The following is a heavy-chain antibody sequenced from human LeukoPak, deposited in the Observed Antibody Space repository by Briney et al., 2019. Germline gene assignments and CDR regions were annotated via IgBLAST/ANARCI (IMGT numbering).Heavy chain of an antibody. J-gene: IGHJ5*02. CDR1: GYTFTSYA. D-gene: IGHD5-12*01. CDR2: INTGNGNT. CDR3: ARCGYSGAWSCDH. Sequence: ASVKVSCKASGYTFTSYAMHWVRQAPGQRLEWMGWINTGNGNTEYSQKFQGRVTVTTDTSASTAYMELSSLRSEHTAVYYCARCGYSGAWSCDHWGQGTLVTVSS. V-gene: IGHV1-3*04.